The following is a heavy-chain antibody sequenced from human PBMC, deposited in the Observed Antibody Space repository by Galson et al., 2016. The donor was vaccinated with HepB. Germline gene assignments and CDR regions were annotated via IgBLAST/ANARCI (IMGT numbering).Heavy chain of an antibody. CDR2: IIHSGTT. V-gene: IGHV4-34*12. CDR3: ARARYQLLDDRQSHYYYGMDV. Sequence: LSLTCAVYGGTFSGYFWSWVRRPPGKGLEWIGEIIHSGTTNYNPSLKSRVTISVDTSKNQFSLRLSSVTAADTAVYYCARARYQLLDDRQSHYYYGMDVWGQGTRVTGPS. CDR1: GGTFSGYF. J-gene: IGHJ6*02. D-gene: IGHD2-2*01.